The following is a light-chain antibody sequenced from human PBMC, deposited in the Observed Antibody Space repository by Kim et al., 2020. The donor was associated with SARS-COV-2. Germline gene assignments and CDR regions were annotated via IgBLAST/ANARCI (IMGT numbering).Light chain of an antibody. J-gene: IGLJ2*01. Sequence: SYELTQPPSVSVSPGQTASITCSGDKSGDKYACWYQQKPGQSPVLVIYQDRKRPSGIPERFSGTNSGNTATLTISGTQAMDEADYYCQAWDSSIVVFGGG. CDR3: QAWDSSIVV. CDR1: KSGDKY. CDR2: QDR. V-gene: IGLV3-1*01.